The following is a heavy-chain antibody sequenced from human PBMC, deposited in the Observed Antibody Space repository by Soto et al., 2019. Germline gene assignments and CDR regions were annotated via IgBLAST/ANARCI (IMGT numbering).Heavy chain of an antibody. V-gene: IGHV1-69*02. CDR2: IIPILGIA. CDR1: GGTFSSYT. D-gene: IGHD3-10*01. Sequence: GASVKVSCKASGGTFSSYTISWVRQAPGQGLEWMGRIIPILGIANYAQKFQGRVTITADKSTSTAYMELSSLRSEDTAVYYCARGPGSGSSRAYWGQGTLVTVSS. J-gene: IGHJ4*02. CDR3: ARGPGSGSSRAY.